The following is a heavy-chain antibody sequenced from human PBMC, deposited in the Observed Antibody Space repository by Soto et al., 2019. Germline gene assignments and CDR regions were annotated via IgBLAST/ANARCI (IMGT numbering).Heavy chain of an antibody. CDR2: IYYSGST. CDR3: ARSGINWNDVNWFDP. Sequence: SETLSLTCTVSGGSISSYYWSWIRQPPGKGLEWIGYIYYSGSTNYNPSLKSRVTISVDTSKNQFSLKLSSVTAADTAVYYCARSGINWNDVNWFDPWGQGTLVTVSS. V-gene: IGHV4-59*01. D-gene: IGHD1-20*01. J-gene: IGHJ5*02. CDR1: GGSISSYY.